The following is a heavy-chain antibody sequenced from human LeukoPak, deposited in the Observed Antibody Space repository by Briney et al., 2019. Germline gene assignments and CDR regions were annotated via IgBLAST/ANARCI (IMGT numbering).Heavy chain of an antibody. CDR1: GASISSYY. CDR2: ISHDGST. Sequence: PSETLSLTCTVSGASISSYYWSWFRQPPGKGLEWIGYISHDGSTNYDPSLKSQVTISVDTSKNQFSLKLSSVTAADTAVYYCARGGGFGELYNSYMDVWGKGTTVTISS. V-gene: IGHV4-59*01. J-gene: IGHJ6*03. D-gene: IGHD3-10*01. CDR3: ARGGGFGELYNSYMDV.